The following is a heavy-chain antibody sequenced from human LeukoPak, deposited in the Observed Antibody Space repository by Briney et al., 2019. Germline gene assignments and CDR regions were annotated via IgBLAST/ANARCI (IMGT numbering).Heavy chain of an antibody. D-gene: IGHD5-24*01. CDR3: ARRRERWLQGTLDY. J-gene: IGHJ4*02. V-gene: IGHV4-39*01. CDR2: IYYSGST. CDR1: GGSISSSSYY. Sequence: PSETLSLTCTVSGGSISSSSYYWGWIRQPPGKGLEWIGSIYYSGSTYYNPSLKSRVTISVDTSKNQFSLKLSSVTAADTAVYYCARRRERWLQGTLDYWGQGTLVTVSS.